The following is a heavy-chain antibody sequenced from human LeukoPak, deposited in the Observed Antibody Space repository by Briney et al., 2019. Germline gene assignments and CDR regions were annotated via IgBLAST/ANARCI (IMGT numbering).Heavy chain of an antibody. V-gene: IGHV3-7*01. Sequence: PGGSLRLSCTASGFTFSSYWMSWVRQAPGKGLEWVANTDQVEGERYYVDSVKGRFIISRDNAKNSLFLQMSSLRVEDTAVYYCAGDGGRGSYDHSHFDYWGQGILVTVAS. CDR1: GFTFSSYW. CDR2: TDQVEGER. J-gene: IGHJ4*02. CDR3: AGDGGRGSYDHSHFDY. D-gene: IGHD3-22*01.